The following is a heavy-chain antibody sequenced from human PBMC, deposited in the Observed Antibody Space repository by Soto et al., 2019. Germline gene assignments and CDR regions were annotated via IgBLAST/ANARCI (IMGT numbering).Heavy chain of an antibody. J-gene: IGHJ5*02. D-gene: IGHD6-13*01. CDR3: ARPKTIGAAAGKGWFDP. CDR1: GGSLSPYY. V-gene: IGHV4-59*05. Sequence: SETLSLTCTVSGGSLSPYYWSWIRQPPGKGLEWIGSIFYTGSTYYSPSLKGRLTISVDPSKNQFSLKLTYVTAADTAMYYCARPKTIGAAAGKGWFDPWGQGTLVTVSS. CDR2: IFYTGST.